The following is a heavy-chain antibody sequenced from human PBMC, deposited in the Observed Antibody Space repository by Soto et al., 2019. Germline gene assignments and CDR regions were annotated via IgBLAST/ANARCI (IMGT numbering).Heavy chain of an antibody. V-gene: IGHV1-3*01. J-gene: IGHJ2*01. D-gene: IGHD3-22*01. Sequence: ASVKVSCKASGYTFTSYAMHWVRQAPGQRLEWMGWINAGNGNTKYSQKFQGRVTITRDTSASTAYMELSSLRSEDTAVYYCARGPNYYDSSGYYRGPDWYFDLWGRGTLVTVS. CDR2: INAGNGNT. CDR3: ARGPNYYDSSGYYRGPDWYFDL. CDR1: GYTFTSYA.